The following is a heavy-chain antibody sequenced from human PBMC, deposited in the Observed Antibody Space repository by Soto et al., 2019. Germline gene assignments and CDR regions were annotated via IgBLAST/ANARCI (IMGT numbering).Heavy chain of an antibody. Sequence: QVQLVQSGAEVKKPGASVKVSCKASGDAFNDHDYMHWVRQAPGQGPEWMGWINHVKGGTYYSQKFQGRVTMTMDTAIRTGYMELSSLTSDDTDLYYCARVSSGWHFDYWGHGTLVAVSS. CDR1: GDAFNDHDY. J-gene: IGHJ4*01. V-gene: IGHV1-2*02. D-gene: IGHD6-19*01. CDR3: ARVSSGWHFDY. CDR2: INHVKGGT.